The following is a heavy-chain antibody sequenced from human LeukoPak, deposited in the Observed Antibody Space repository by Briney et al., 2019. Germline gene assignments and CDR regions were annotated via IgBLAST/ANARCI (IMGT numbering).Heavy chain of an antibody. V-gene: IGHV4-39*01. J-gene: IGHJ4*02. CDR3: ASHPWLDPFDY. D-gene: IGHD6-19*01. Sequence: WVRQPPGKGLEWIGSIYYSGSTYYNPSLKSRVTISVDTSKNQFSLKLSSVTAADTAVYYCASHPWLDPFDYWGQGTLVTVSS. CDR2: IYYSGST.